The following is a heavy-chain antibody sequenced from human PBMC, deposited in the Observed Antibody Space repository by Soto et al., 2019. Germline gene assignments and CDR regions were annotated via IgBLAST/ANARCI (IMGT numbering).Heavy chain of an antibody. V-gene: IGHV3-15*07. CDR2: IKSKADGGTT. J-gene: IGHJ4*01. CDR3: STDSRFTGSLVRLDY. D-gene: IGHD1-26*01. Sequence: EVQLVESGGGLVKPGESLRLSCAASGFSFSDAWINWVRQAPGKGLEWVGSIKSKADGGTTDFAAPMKGRFAVSRDDSNNLAYLQIYSLKTEDTAVYYCSTDSRFTGSLVRLDYWGHGTLVTFSS. CDR1: GFSFSDAW.